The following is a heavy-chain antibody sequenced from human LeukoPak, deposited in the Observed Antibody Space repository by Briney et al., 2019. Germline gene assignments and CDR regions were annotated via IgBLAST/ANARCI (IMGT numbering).Heavy chain of an antibody. Sequence: SDTLSLTCTVSGGSISDYYWSWIRRHPRKGLAWIGYIYYSGSTNYNPSLTSRVTISVDTSKNQFARKLSSVTAADTAVYYCASFQYSYGESWFDPWGQGTLVTVSS. CDR3: ASFQYSYGESWFDP. J-gene: IGHJ5*02. V-gene: IGHV4-59*07. D-gene: IGHD5-18*01. CDR2: IYYSGST. CDR1: GGSISDYY.